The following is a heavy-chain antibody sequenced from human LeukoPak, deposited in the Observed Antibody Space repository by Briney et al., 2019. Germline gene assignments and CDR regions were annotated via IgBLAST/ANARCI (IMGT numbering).Heavy chain of an antibody. CDR1: GGSISSYY. CDR2: IYYSGST. V-gene: IGHV4-59*12. CDR3: ASDSGYLDY. Sequence: PSETLSLTCTVSGGSISSYYWSWIRQPPGKGLEWIGYIYYSGSTNYNPSLKSRVTISVDTSNQFSLKLSSVTVADTAVYYCASDSGYLDYWGQGTLVTVSS. D-gene: IGHD3-22*01. J-gene: IGHJ4*02.